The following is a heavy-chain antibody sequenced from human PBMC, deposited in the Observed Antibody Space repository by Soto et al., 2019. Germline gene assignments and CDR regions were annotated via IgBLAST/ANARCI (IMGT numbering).Heavy chain of an antibody. CDR1: CGSVCSVGYY. J-gene: IGHJ4*02. V-gene: IGHV4-31*03. D-gene: IGHD2-8*01. CDR3: VRGGSCTNGAGSVFDY. CDR2: ITYSGNT. Sequence: SETLSLTCTVSCGSVCSVGYYCSWILQHPGKGLEWIGYITYSGNTYYNPSLESRVNMSADTSKNQFSLKLSSVTAADTAVYFCVRGGSCTNGAGSVFDYWGQGNLVTVSS.